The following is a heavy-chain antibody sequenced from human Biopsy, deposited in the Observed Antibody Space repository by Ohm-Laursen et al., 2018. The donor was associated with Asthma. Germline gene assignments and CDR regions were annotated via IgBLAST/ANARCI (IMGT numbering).Heavy chain of an antibody. V-gene: IGHV3-30*03. CDR1: GFTFSSYG. D-gene: IGHD3-3*01. Sequence: SLRLSCAASGFTFSSYGMHWVRQAPGKGLEWVAVIPYDGSNKYYADSVKGRFTISRDNAKNLLFLQMNSLRAEDTAVYYCARTFHFWSPYHAEHYQLWGQGTLVTVSS. CDR3: ARTFHFWSPYHAEHYQL. J-gene: IGHJ1*01. CDR2: IPYDGSNK.